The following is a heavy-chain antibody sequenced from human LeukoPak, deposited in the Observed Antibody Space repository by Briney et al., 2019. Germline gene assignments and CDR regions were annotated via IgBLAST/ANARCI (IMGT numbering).Heavy chain of an antibody. CDR3: AKDNGVPAAMGDFDY. Sequence: PGGSLRLSCAASRFTFSSYAMSWVRQAPGKGLEWVSAISGSGGSTYYADSVKGRFTISRDNSKNTLYLHMNSLRAEDTAVYYCAKDNGVPAAMGDFDYWGQGTLVTVSS. CDR1: RFTFSSYA. V-gene: IGHV3-23*01. CDR2: ISGSGGST. D-gene: IGHD2-2*01. J-gene: IGHJ4*02.